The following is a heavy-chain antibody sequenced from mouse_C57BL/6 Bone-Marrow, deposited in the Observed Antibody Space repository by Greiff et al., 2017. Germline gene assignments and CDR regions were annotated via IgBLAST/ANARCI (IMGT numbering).Heavy chain of an antibody. Sequence: EVKLMESGPELVKPGASVKMSCKASGYTFTDYNMHWVKQSPGKSLEWIGYINPNNGGTSYNQKFKGKATLTVNKSSSTAYMELRSLTSEDSAVYYCARNYYGSSSFDYWGQGTTLTVSS. D-gene: IGHD1-1*01. CDR3: ARNYYGSSSFDY. CDR2: INPNNGGT. J-gene: IGHJ2*01. V-gene: IGHV1-22*01. CDR1: GYTFTDYN.